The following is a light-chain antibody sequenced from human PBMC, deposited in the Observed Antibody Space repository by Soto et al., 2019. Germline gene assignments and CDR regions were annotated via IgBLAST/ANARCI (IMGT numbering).Light chain of an antibody. CDR2: DVS. V-gene: IGLV2-14*01. J-gene: IGLJ2*01. CDR1: SSDVGGYNY. CDR3: SSYTSSSTVV. Sequence: QSALTQPASVSGSPGQSITISCTGTSSDVGGYNYVSWYQQHPGKAPKLMIYDVSNRPSGVSTRFSGSKSGNTASLTISGLQAEDEADYYCSSYTSSSTVVFGGGTKVPVL.